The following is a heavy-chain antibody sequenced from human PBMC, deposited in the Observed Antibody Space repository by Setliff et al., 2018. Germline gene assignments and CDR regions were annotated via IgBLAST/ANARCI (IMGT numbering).Heavy chain of an antibody. J-gene: IGHJ6*03. CDR2: IIPTLRGPG. CDR1: GGTFTNYG. CDR3: ARLPARRRYYYYMDV. Sequence: GASVKVSCKTSGGTFTNYGFSWVRQAPGQGLEWIGGIIPTLRGPGNYAQKFQGRVTVTADESTSTVFMELSSLTSEDTAVYYCARLPARRRYYYYMDVWGGGTTVTVSS. V-gene: IGHV1-69*13. D-gene: IGHD6-6*01.